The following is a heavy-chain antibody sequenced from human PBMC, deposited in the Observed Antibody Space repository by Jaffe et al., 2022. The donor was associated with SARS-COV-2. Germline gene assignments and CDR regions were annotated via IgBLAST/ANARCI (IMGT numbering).Heavy chain of an antibody. J-gene: IGHJ4*02. CDR1: GGSISSSSYY. D-gene: IGHD1-26*01. CDR3: ARHSELREIDY. V-gene: IGHV4-39*01. Sequence: QLQLQESGPGLVKPSETLSLTCTVSGGSISSSSYYWGWIRQPPGKGLEWIGSIYYSGSTYYNPSLKSRVTISVDTSKNQFSLKLSSVTAADTAVYYCARHSELREIDYWGQGTLVTVSS. CDR2: IYYSGST.